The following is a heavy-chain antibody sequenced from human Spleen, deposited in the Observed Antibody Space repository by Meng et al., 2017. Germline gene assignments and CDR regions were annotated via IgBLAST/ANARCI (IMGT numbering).Heavy chain of an antibody. D-gene: IGHD2/OR15-2a*01. Sequence: QVQLVQSGAEVKRPGVSVKVSCKASGFTFTSYAMHWVRQAPGQRLEWMGWINAGNGNTKYSQKFQGRVTITRDTSASTAYMELSSLGSEDTAVYYCARMGLKYFDPWGQGTLVTVSS. J-gene: IGHJ5*02. CDR3: ARMGLKYFDP. CDR2: INAGNGNT. CDR1: GFTFTSYA. V-gene: IGHV1-3*01.